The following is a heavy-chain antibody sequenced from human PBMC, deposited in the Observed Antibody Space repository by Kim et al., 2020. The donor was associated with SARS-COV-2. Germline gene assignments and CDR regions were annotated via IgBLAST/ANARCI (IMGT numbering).Heavy chain of an antibody. CDR2: ISYDGSNK. V-gene: IGHV3-30*18. J-gene: IGHJ4*01. CDR3: AKDDDYGDLSAPEIDY. CDR1: GFSFSSYG. Sequence: GGSLRLSCEASGFSFSSYGMHWVRQAPGKGLEWVAVISYDGSNKYYADSVKGRFTISRVNSKNTLYLQMNSLRAEDTAVYYCAKDDDYGDLSAPEIDYWG. D-gene: IGHD4-17*01.